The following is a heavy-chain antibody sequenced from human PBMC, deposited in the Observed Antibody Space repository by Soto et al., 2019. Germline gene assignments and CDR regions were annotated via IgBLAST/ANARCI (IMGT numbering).Heavy chain of an antibody. CDR3: ARDGPPYIAAGPGGYYGMDV. V-gene: IGHV1-69*13. D-gene: IGHD6-13*01. Sequence: GASVKVSCKASGGTFSSYAISWVRQAPGQGLEWMGGIIPTFGTANYAQKFQGRVTITADESTSTAYMELSSLRSEDTAVYYCARDGPPYIAAGPGGYYGMDVWGQGTTVTVSS. CDR2: IIPTFGTA. CDR1: GGTFSSYA. J-gene: IGHJ6*02.